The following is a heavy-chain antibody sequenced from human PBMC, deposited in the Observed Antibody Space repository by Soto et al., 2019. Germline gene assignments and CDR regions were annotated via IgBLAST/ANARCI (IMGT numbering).Heavy chain of an antibody. Sequence: GASVKVSCKASGYTFIKYGIAWVRQAPGQGLEWMGWISPYDDKTIYAQKFQGRVTMTTDTSTSTAYMELRSLRSDDTAVYYCAIGVVTAIYRAFDIWGQGTMVTVSS. D-gene: IGHD2-21*02. CDR3: AIGVVTAIYRAFDI. CDR1: GYTFIKYG. V-gene: IGHV1-18*01. CDR2: ISPYDDKT. J-gene: IGHJ3*02.